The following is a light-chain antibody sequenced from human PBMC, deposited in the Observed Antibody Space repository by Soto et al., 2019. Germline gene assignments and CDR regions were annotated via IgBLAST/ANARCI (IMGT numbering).Light chain of an antibody. V-gene: IGLV2-18*01. CDR3: SYFTSSTTYV. Sequence: QSVLTQPPSVSGSPGQSVAVSCTGTSSDVGSYNRVSWYQQPPGTAPKLIIYEVSNRPSGVPDRFSGSKSGNTASLTISGLQAEDEADYYCSYFTSSTTYVFGTGTKLTVL. CDR1: SSDVGSYNR. CDR2: EVS. J-gene: IGLJ1*01.